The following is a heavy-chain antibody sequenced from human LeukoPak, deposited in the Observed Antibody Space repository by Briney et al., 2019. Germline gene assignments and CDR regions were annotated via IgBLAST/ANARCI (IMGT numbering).Heavy chain of an antibody. J-gene: IGHJ4*02. CDR2: ISYDGSNK. CDR3: ARDPSALDCSSTSCYAHYFDY. Sequence: PGGSLRLSCAASGFTSSSYAMRWVRQAPGKGLEWVAVISYDGSNKYYADSVKGRFTISRDNSKNTLYLQMNSLRAADTAVYYCARDPSALDCSSTSCYAHYFDYWGQGTLVTVSS. CDR1: GFTSSSYA. D-gene: IGHD2-2*01. V-gene: IGHV3-30*01.